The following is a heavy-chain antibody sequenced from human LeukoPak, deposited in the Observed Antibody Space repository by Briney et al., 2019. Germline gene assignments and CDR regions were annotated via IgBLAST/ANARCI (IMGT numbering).Heavy chain of an antibody. CDR3: ESIAAGTDHFDY. Sequence: GGSLRLSCAASGFTFSSYSMNWVRQAPGKGLEWVSSISSSSSYIYYADSVKGRFTISRVNAKNSLYLQMNSLIAEDTAVYYYESIAAGTDHFDYWGQGTLVTVSS. D-gene: IGHD6-13*01. CDR1: GFTFSSYS. CDR2: ISSSSSYI. J-gene: IGHJ4*02. V-gene: IGHV3-21*01.